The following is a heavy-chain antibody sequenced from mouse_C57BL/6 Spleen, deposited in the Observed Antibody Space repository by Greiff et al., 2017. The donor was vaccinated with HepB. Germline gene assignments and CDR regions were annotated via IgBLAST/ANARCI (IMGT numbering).Heavy chain of an antibody. CDR3: ARSLICSNPPMDY. V-gene: IGHV1-7*01. Sequence: VQLQESGAELAKPGASVKLSCKASGYTFTSYWMHWVKQRPGQGLEWIGYINPSSGYTKYNQKFKDKATLTADKSSSTAYMQLSSLTYEDSAVYYCARSLICSNPPMDYWGQGTSVTVSS. CDR1: GYTFTSYW. CDR2: INPSSGYT. J-gene: IGHJ4*01. D-gene: IGHD2-5*01.